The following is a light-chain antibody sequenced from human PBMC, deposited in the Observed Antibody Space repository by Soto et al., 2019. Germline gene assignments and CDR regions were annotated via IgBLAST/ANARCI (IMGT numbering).Light chain of an antibody. J-gene: IGLJ2*01. CDR1: SSDVGGYNY. V-gene: IGLV2-11*01. CDR2: DVI. Sequence: QSVLTQPRSVSGSPGQSVTISCTGTSSDVGGYNYVSWYQHHPGRAPKLMIYDVIRRPSGVPDRFSGSRSDNTASLTISGLQAEDEADYYCCSFAGYYPVFGGGTKLTVL. CDR3: CSFAGYYPV.